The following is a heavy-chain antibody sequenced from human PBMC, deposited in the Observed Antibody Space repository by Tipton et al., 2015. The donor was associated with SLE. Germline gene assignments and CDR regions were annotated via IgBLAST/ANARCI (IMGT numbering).Heavy chain of an antibody. CDR1: GDSISSGTFF. J-gene: IGHJ5*02. D-gene: IGHD5-12*01. CDR2: VHSRGNT. V-gene: IGHV4-39*07. Sequence: TLSLTCTVSGDSISSGTFFWGWVRQSPEKGLAWIGSVHSRGNTYYNPSLTSRVTISVDPSKNQFSLTLKSVTAADTAVYYCARLIGYSTYEFWFDPWGQGTLVTVSS. CDR3: ARLIGYSTYEFWFDP.